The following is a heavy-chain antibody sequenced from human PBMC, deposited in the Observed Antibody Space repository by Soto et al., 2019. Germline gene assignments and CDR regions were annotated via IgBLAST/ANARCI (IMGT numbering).Heavy chain of an antibody. J-gene: IGHJ4*02. Sequence: PGGSLSLSCAASGFSLSPYWMHWVRQVPGRGLEWVARLSSDGFGAAYADSVKGRFFISRDIARNTLSLQMNSLRADDTAVYYCARDLGGPDYWGRGTSVTV. CDR1: GFSLSPYW. CDR2: LSSDGFGA. D-gene: IGHD3-16*01. CDR3: ARDLGGPDY. V-gene: IGHV3-74*03.